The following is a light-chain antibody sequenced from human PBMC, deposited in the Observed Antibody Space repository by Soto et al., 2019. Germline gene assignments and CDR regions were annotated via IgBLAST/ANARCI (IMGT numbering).Light chain of an antibody. CDR1: QSISRK. V-gene: IGKV1-5*01. CDR2: DVS. Sequence: DIQMTNSPSTLSASVGDRVIITCRASQSISRKLAWYQQKPGKAPRLLMYDVSTLESGVPSRFSGSGSGTEFTLTISSLQPDDFATYYCQQYHHYPWTFGQGTKVDIK. CDR3: QQYHHYPWT. J-gene: IGKJ1*01.